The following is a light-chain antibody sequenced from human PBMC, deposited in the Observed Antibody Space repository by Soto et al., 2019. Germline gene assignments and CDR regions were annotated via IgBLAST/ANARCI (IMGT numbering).Light chain of an antibody. V-gene: IGKV1-8*01. CDR1: QGISSY. Sequence: AIRMTQSPSSLSASTGDRVTITWRASQGISSYLAWYQQKPGKAPKLLIYAASTLQSGVPSRFSGSGSGTDFTLTISCLQSEDVATYYCQQYYSYPQTFGQGTKVEIK. J-gene: IGKJ1*01. CDR2: AAS. CDR3: QQYYSYPQT.